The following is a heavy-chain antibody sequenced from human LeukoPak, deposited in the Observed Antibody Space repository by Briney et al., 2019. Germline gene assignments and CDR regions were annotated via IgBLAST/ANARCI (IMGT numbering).Heavy chain of an antibody. CDR1: GGSFSGYY. Sequence: SETLSLTCAVYGGSFSGYYWTLIRQTPGKGLEWIGEISHAGLTGSNPSLKSRVTIFVDSSKKQFSLRMTSVTAADTGVYYCARVPDITARPCDTWGPGTLVTVSS. CDR2: ISHAGLT. J-gene: IGHJ5*02. CDR3: ARVPDITARPCDT. V-gene: IGHV4-34*01. D-gene: IGHD1-1*01.